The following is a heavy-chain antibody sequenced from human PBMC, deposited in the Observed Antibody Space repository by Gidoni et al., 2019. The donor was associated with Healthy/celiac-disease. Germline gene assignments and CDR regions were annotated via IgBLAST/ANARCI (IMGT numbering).Heavy chain of an antibody. CDR2: ISSSSSTI. V-gene: IGHV3-48*02. CDR3: ARDLDYYDSSGYVDY. D-gene: IGHD3-22*01. J-gene: IGHJ4*02. CDR1: VLTFSSYS. Sequence: VQLVESGGGLVQPGGSLSISCAASVLTFSSYSMNWVRQAPGKGLELVSYISSSSSTIYYADSVKGRFTISRDNAKNSLYLQMNSLRDEDTAVYYCARDLDYYDSSGYVDYWGQGTLVTVSS.